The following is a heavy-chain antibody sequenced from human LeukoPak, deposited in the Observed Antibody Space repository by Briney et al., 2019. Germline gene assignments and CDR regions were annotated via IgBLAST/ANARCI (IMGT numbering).Heavy chain of an antibody. CDR3: AKEGATGFDY. D-gene: IGHD1-26*01. CDR2: ISSSSSYI. CDR1: GFTFSSYS. Sequence: PGGSLRLSCAASGFTFSSYSMNWVRQAPGKGLEWVSSISSSSSYIYYADSVKGRFTISRDNSKNTLYLQMNSLRAEDTAVYYCAKEGATGFDYWGQGTLVTVSS. V-gene: IGHV3-21*04. J-gene: IGHJ4*02.